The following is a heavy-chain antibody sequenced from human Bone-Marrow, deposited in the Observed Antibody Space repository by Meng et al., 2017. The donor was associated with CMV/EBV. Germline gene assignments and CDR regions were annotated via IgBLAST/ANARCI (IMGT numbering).Heavy chain of an antibody. V-gene: IGHV3-23*01. CDR3: AKVLRARTPNFYYGMDV. Sequence: GESLKISCVASRFTFTTFAMHWVRQAPGKGLEWVSTISGSGSRTYNADSVKGRLTISRDNSKNTLYLEMNSLRAEDTAVYYCAKVLRARTPNFYYGMDVWGQGTTVTVSS. J-gene: IGHJ6*02. CDR2: ISGSGSRT. CDR1: RFTFTTFA. D-gene: IGHD5/OR15-5a*01.